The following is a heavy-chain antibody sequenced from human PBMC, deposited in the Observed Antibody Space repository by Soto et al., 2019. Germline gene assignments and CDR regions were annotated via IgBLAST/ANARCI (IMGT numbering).Heavy chain of an antibody. V-gene: IGHV3-33*01. J-gene: IGHJ3*01. D-gene: IGHD1-1*01. CDR2: ISPK. CDR1: GFSFRTYG. CDR3: ARDDAFANENAFDL. Sequence: QVQLVESGGGLVQPGTSLRLSCAVSGFSFRTYGFHWVRQPPGKGLQWVAVISPKGHSDSVEGRFTISRDNSKDTLYLQMNNLRAEDTAVYYCARDDAFANENAFDLCGQGTKVTVSS.